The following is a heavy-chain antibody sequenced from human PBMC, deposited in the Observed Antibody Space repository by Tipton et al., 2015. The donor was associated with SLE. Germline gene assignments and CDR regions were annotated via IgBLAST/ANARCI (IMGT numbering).Heavy chain of an antibody. V-gene: IGHV3-23*01. Sequence: SLRLSCTASGFTFNNYAMNWVRQAPGKGLEWGSGSSGSGDSTYSGDSVKGRFTISRDNSKKTLYLQMNSLRAEDTAVYYCAKKISDSSWFVFDSWGQGTLVTVSS. CDR1: GFTFNNYA. CDR2: SSGSGDST. D-gene: IGHD6-13*01. J-gene: IGHJ4*02. CDR3: AKKISDSSWFVFDS.